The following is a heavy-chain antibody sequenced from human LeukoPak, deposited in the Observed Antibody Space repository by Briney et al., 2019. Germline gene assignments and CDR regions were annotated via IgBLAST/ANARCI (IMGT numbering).Heavy chain of an antibody. D-gene: IGHD2-2*01. CDR2: ISYDGSNK. CDR1: GFTFSSYA. CDR3: AKDPHSTSYLYYFDY. Sequence: GRSLRLSCAASGFTFSSYAMHWVRQAPGKGLEWVAVISYDGSNKYYADSVKGRFTISRDNSKNTLYLQMNSLRAEDTAVYYCAKDPHSTSYLYYFDYWGQGTLVTVSS. V-gene: IGHV3-30*04. J-gene: IGHJ4*02.